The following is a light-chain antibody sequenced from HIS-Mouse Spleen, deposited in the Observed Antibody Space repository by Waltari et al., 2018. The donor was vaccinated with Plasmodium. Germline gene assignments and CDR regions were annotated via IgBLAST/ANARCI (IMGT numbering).Light chain of an antibody. J-gene: IGLJ3*02. CDR1: ALPKNY. Sequence: SYELTQPPSVSVSPGQTARITCSGDALPKNYDSWYQQKSGQAPVLVIYEDRKRPSGIPERFSGSSSGTMATLTISGAQVEDETDYYCYSTDSSGNHRVFGGGTKLTVL. CDR2: EDR. CDR3: YSTDSSGNHRV. V-gene: IGLV3-10*01.